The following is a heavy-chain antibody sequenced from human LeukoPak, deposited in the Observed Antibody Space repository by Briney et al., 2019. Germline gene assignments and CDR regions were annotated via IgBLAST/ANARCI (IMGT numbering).Heavy chain of an antibody. J-gene: IGHJ6*02. CDR2: ISAYNGNT. V-gene: IGHV1-18*01. Sequence: GASVKVSCKASGYTFGTYAIYWVRQAPGQGLEWMGWISAYNGNTNYAQNLQDRVTMTTDTSTSTVYMELSSLRSEDTAVYYCARGGIAVYGMDVWGQGTTVTVSS. CDR3: ARGGIAVYGMDV. D-gene: IGHD6-19*01. CDR1: GYTFGTYA.